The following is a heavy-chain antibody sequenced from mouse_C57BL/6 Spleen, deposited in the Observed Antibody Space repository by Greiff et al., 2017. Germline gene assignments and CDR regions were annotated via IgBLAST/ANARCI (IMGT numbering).Heavy chain of an antibody. CDR2: IYPRSGNT. V-gene: IGHV1-81*01. CDR1: GYTFTSYG. Sequence: VQLVESGAELARPGASVKLSCKASGYTFTSYGISWVKQRTGQGLEWIGEIYPRSGNTYYNEKFKGKATLTADKSSSTAYMELRSLTSEDSAVYFCARKGYGNYVYFDVWGTGTTVTVSS. J-gene: IGHJ1*03. CDR3: ARKGYGNYVYFDV. D-gene: IGHD2-1*01.